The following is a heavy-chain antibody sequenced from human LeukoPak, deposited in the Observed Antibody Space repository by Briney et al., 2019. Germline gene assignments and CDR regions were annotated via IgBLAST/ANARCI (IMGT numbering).Heavy chain of an antibody. V-gene: IGHV3-48*03. D-gene: IGHD4-23*01. J-gene: IGHJ3*02. CDR1: GFTFSAYE. CDR2: IGSSGSTV. CDR3: ARDTLEYSNSPDALDI. Sequence: PGGSLRLSCAASGFTFSAYEMNWARQAPGKGLEWVSYIGSSGSTVYYADSVKGRSTISRDNAKNSLYMQMESLRDEDTAIYYCARDTLEYSNSPDALDIWGQGTMVTVSS.